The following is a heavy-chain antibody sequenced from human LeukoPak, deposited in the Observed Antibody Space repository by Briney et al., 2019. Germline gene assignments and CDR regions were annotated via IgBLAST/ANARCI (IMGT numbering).Heavy chain of an antibody. D-gene: IGHD5-24*01. Sequence: GGSLRLSCAASGFTFSSYAMHWVRQAPGKGLEWVSSISSSSSYIYYADSVKGRFTISRDNAKNSLYLQMNSLRAEDTAVYYCARDRARDGYRGLQHWGQGTLVTVSS. CDR3: ARDRARDGYRGLQH. J-gene: IGHJ1*01. V-gene: IGHV3-21*01. CDR2: ISSSSSYI. CDR1: GFTFSSYA.